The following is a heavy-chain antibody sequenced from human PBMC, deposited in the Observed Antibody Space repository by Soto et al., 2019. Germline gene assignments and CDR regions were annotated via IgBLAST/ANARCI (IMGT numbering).Heavy chain of an antibody. V-gene: IGHV3-30-3*01. D-gene: IGHD2-8*01. Sequence: PGGSLRLSCAASGFTFSSYAMHWVRQAPGKGLEWVAVISYDGSNKYYADSVRGRFTISRDNSKNTLYLQMNSLRAEDTAVYYCARDGDIVLMVYAFTQYYYFDYWGQGTLVTVS. CDR1: GFTFSSYA. CDR3: ARDGDIVLMVYAFTQYYYFDY. J-gene: IGHJ4*02. CDR2: ISYDGSNK.